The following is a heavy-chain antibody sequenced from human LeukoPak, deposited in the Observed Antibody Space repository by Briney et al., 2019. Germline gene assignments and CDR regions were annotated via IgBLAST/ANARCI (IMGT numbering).Heavy chain of an antibody. CDR1: GFTFSSYA. Sequence: GGSLRLSCAASGFTFSSYAMSWVRQAPGKGLEWVSAISGSGGSTYYADSVKGRFTISRDNSKSTLYLQMNSLRAEDTAVYYCASSVVVVTAFFDYWGQGTLVTVSS. CDR2: ISGSGGST. V-gene: IGHV3-23*01. J-gene: IGHJ4*02. CDR3: ASSVVVVTAFFDY. D-gene: IGHD2-21*02.